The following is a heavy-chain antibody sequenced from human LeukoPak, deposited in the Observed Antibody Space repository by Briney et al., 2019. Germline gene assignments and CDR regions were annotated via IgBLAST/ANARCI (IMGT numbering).Heavy chain of an antibody. J-gene: IGHJ4*02. V-gene: IGHV3-7*01. CDR3: ARLTWGLVDN. D-gene: IGHD7-27*01. CDR2: IKQDGSEK. Sequence: GGTLRLSCAASGVTFSNFWMRWVRQAQGKGVEWVANIKQDGSEKFFVDSLKGRFTISRDNAKNSLYLQMNSLRAEDTAVYFCARLTWGLVDNWGQGTLVTVSS. CDR1: GVTFSNFW.